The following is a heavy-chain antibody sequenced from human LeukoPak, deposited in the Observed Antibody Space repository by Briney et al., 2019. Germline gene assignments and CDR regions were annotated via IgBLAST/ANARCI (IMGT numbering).Heavy chain of an antibody. D-gene: IGHD2-21*02. CDR3: AHNRMTAILSPLDY. J-gene: IGHJ4*02. CDR1: GFSLSTSGVG. CDR2: IYWNGDE. Sequence: SGPTLVNPTQTLTLTCTFSGFSLSTSGVGVGWIRQPPGKALEWLALIYWNGDERYSPSLKSRLTITKDTSKNQVVLTMTYMDPVDTATYYCAHNRMTAILSPLDYWGQGTLVTVSS. V-gene: IGHV2-5*01.